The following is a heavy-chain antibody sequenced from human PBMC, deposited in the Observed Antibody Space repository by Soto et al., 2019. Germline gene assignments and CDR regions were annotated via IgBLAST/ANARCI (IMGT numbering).Heavy chain of an antibody. CDR1: GFTFSSHE. J-gene: IGHJ1*01. CDR3: ARGGVY. CDR2: ISGSGSAI. V-gene: IGHV3-48*03. Sequence: GGSLRLSCEATGFTFSSHEMNWIRQTPGKRLEWIAKISGSGSAINYADSVKGRFTISRDNVQRTLHLQMDSLRVEDTGVYYCARGGVYWGRGTLVTVSS. D-gene: IGHD2-8*01.